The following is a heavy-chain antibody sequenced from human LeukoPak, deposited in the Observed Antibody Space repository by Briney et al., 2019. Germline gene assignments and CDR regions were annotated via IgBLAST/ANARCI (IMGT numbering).Heavy chain of an antibody. D-gene: IGHD7-27*01. CDR2: INPSGGST. CDR1: GYTFTTYY. Sequence: GASVKVSCKASGYTFTTYYMHWVRQAPGQGLEWMGIINPSGGSTTYAQNFQGRVTMTRDTSTSAVYMELSSLRSEDAAVYYCARDRLGILSPWGQGTLVTVSS. J-gene: IGHJ4*02. CDR3: ARDRLGILSP. V-gene: IGHV1-46*01.